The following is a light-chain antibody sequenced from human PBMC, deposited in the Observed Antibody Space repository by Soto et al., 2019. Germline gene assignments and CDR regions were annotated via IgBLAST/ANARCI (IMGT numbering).Light chain of an antibody. CDR1: SSDVGSYNL. V-gene: IGLV2-23*01. J-gene: IGLJ3*02. CDR3: CSYAGSRRV. Sequence: QSALTQPASVSGSPGQSITISCTGTSSDVGSYNLVSWYQQHPGKAPKLMIYEGSKRPSGVSNRFSGSKSGNTASLTISGLQAEDEADYSCCSYAGSRRVFGGGTKVTVL. CDR2: EGS.